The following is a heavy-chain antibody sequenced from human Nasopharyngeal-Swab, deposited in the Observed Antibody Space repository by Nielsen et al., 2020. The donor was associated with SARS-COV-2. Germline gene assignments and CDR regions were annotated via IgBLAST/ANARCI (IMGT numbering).Heavy chain of an antibody. J-gene: IGHJ6*02. CDR3: ARARLHYDFWSGSLWYYGMDV. D-gene: IGHD3-3*01. Sequence: WIRQSPSRGLEWLGRTYYRSKWYNDYAVSVKSRITINPDTSENQFSLQLNSVTPEDTAVYYCARARLHYDFWSGSLWYYGMDVWGQGTTVTVSS. V-gene: IGHV6-1*01. CDR2: TYYRSKWYN.